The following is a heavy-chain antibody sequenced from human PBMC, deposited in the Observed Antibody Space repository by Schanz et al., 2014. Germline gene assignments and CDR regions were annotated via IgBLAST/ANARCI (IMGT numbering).Heavy chain of an antibody. CDR1: GFSFNNYG. D-gene: IGHD1-26*01. CDR2: ISYHGSER. J-gene: IGHJ2*01. V-gene: IGHV3-30*03. CDR3: AREAKWGQWYFDL. Sequence: QVQLVESGGSVVQPGRSLRLSCAASGFSFNNYGLNWVRQAPGRGLEWVAVISYHGSERYYADSVKGRLTVSRDNSENTVYLEFHSLRSEDTALYYCAREAKWGQWYFDLWGRGSLVTVSS.